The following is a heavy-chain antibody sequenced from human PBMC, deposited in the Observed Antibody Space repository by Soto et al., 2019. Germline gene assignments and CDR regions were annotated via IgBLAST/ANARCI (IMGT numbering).Heavy chain of an antibody. V-gene: IGHV4-4*02. D-gene: IGHD3-16*01. CDR1: GGSISSSNW. Sequence: SETRSLTCAVSGGSISSSNWWSWVRQPPGKGLEWIGEIYHSGSTNYNPSLKSRVTISVDKSKNQFSLKVRSVTAADTAVYYCARETYGAYVGYFDPWGQGIQVTVS. J-gene: IGHJ5*02. CDR3: ARETYGAYVGYFDP. CDR2: IYHSGST.